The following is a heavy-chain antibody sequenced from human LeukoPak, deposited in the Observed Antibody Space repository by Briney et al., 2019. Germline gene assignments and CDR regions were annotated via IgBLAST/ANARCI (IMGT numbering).Heavy chain of an antibody. V-gene: IGHV3-30*02. D-gene: IGHD3-16*01. CDR3: AKDSLAEIDY. Sequence: AGGSLRLSCAASGFIFSTYGMYWVRQAPGKGLEWVAFIRHDGSIKNYADSVKGRSTISRDNSKNTLYLQMNSLRAEDTAVYYCAKDSLAEIDYWGQGTLVTVSS. CDR2: IRHDGSIK. J-gene: IGHJ4*02. CDR1: GFIFSTYG.